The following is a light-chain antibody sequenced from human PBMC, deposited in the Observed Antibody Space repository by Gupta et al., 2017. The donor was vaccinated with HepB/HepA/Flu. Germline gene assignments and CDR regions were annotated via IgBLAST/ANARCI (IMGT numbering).Light chain of an antibody. J-gene: IGKJ1*01. Sequence: EIKMTNAPSSLSAFLGDRVTITCQANQDIKNYLNWYHQKQGKAPKRLIYDESDWETGVPSRFSGRGVGRDVDLTISSRQQEDIATYYCQQYRDLPPWPFGQGTKVEIK. V-gene: IGKV1-33*01. CDR2: DES. CDR1: QDIKNY. CDR3: QQYRDLPPWP.